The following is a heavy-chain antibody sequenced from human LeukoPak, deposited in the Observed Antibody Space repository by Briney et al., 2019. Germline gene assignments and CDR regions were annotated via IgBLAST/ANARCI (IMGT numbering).Heavy chain of an antibody. CDR1: GFTFSSYS. V-gene: IGHV3-21*04. J-gene: IGHJ4*02. Sequence: GGSLRLSCAASGFTFSSYSMNWVRQAPGKGLEWVSSISSSSSYIYYADSVKGRFTISRDNSKNTLYLQMNSLRAEDTAVYYCARGLQWLSVDYWGQGTLVTVSS. CDR3: ARGLQWLSVDY. D-gene: IGHD3-22*01. CDR2: ISSSSSYI.